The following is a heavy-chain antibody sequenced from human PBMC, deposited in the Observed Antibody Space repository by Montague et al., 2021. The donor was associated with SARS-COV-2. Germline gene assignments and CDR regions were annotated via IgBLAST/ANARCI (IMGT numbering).Heavy chain of an antibody. Sequence: SETLSLTCAVSGDSITGSHWWGWVRQPPGKGLGWIASINYAGGTFSNPSLMSRVTMSVDTSKNQFSLKLSPVTTVDTAVYFCARSGRAWTLHYWGQGTLVTVSS. CDR3: ARSGRAWTLHY. CDR1: GDSITGSHW. J-gene: IGHJ4*02. D-gene: IGHD1-1*01. V-gene: IGHV4-28*01. CDR2: INYAGGT.